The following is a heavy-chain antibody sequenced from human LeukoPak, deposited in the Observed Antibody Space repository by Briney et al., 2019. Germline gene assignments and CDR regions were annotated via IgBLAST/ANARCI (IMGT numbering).Heavy chain of an antibody. J-gene: IGHJ4*02. CDR3: ARDEVITFRLFDH. V-gene: IGHV3-33*01. CDR2: IWYDGNTK. CDR1: GFTLSAHG. Sequence: GMSLRLSCAASGFTLSAHGMHWVRQAPGKALEWLAVIWYDGNTKYYSDSVKGRFTISRDSSKNTLYLEMNSLRAEDTAVYYCARDEVITFRLFDHWGQGTLVTVSS. D-gene: IGHD1-14*01.